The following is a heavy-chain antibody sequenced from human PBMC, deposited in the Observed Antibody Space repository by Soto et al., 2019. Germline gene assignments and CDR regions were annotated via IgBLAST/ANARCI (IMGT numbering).Heavy chain of an antibody. V-gene: IGHV4-59*01. CDR1: GGPISSYY. Sequence: PSETLSLTCTVSGGPISSYYWSWIRQPPGKGLEWIGYIYYSGSTNYNPSLKSRVTIPVDTSKNQFSLKLSSVTAADTAVYYCARSPKTYYYYYGMDVCGQGTTVTVYS. CDR2: IYYSGST. J-gene: IGHJ6*02. CDR3: ARSPKTYYYYYGMDV.